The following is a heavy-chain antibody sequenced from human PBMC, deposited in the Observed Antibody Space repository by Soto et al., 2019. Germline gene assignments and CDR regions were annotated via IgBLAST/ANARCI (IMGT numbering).Heavy chain of an antibody. CDR1: GYSFTTYW. CDR2: IDPSDSYS. Sequence: EVQLVQSGAEVKKPGESLRISCKGSGYSFTTYWISWVRQMPGKGLEWMGRIDPSDSYSKYSPSFQGHVTISADKSISTAYLQWSSLKASDTAMYYCARGYYGSVPYYYYGMDVWGQGTTVTVSS. D-gene: IGHD3-10*01. CDR3: ARGYYGSVPYYYYGMDV. J-gene: IGHJ6*02. V-gene: IGHV5-10-1*03.